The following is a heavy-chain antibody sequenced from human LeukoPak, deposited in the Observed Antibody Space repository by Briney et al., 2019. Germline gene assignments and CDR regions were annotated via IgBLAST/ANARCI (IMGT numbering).Heavy chain of an antibody. CDR2: ITSSSYI. Sequence: GGSLRLSCAASGFTFSSYTMNWVRQAPRKGLEWVSSITSSSYIYYADSVKGRFTISRDNAKSSLYLQMNSLTAEDTAVYYCARGIPIDYWGQGTLVTVPS. J-gene: IGHJ4*02. V-gene: IGHV3-21*01. CDR3: ARGIPIDY. CDR1: GFTFSSYT.